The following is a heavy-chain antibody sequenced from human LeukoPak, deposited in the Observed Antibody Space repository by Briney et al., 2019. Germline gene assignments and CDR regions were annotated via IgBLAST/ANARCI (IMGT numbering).Heavy chain of an antibody. Sequence: SETLSLTCAVYGGSFSGYFWSWIRQSSGKGLEWIGEIHNSGTTNYNPSLNSRVTISEDTSKNQFYLSLSSVTAADTAVYYCARRYYYNLGSFPFDFWGQGTLVTVSS. V-gene: IGHV4-34*01. D-gene: IGHD3-10*01. J-gene: IGHJ4*02. CDR3: ARRYYYNLGSFPFDF. CDR2: IHNSGTT. CDR1: GGSFSGYF.